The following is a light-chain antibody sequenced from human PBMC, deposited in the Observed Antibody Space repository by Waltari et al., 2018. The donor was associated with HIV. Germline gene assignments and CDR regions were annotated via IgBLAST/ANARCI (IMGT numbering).Light chain of an antibody. CDR1: QSVSSIY. J-gene: IGKJ2*03. V-gene: IGKV3-20*01. Sequence: EIVLTQPPGTLSVSPGERATLSCRASQSVSSIYLAWYQQKPGQAPRLLNYGASSRATGIPDRFSGSGSGTDFTLTISRLEPEDFAVYYCQQYGSSPPYSFGQGTKLEIK. CDR3: QQYGSSPPYS. CDR2: GAS.